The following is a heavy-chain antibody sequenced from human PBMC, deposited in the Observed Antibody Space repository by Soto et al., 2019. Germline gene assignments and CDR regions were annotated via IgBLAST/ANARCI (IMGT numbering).Heavy chain of an antibody. Sequence: SVKVSCKXSGGTFSSYAISWVRQAPGQGLEWMGGIIPIFGTAKYAQKFQSRVTITADECTSTAYMELSSLRSEDTAVYYCARDPLVGYCSSTSCRHPGVDPGGQGTLVPVSS. CDR2: IIPIFGTA. CDR3: ARDPLVGYCSSTSCRHPGVDP. CDR1: GGTFSSYA. V-gene: IGHV1-69*13. D-gene: IGHD2-2*01. J-gene: IGHJ5*02.